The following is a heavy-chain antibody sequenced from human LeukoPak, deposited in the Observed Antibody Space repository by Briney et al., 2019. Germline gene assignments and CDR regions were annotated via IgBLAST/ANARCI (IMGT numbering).Heavy chain of an antibody. D-gene: IGHD4-17*01. CDR2: IRVYNGNT. V-gene: IGHV1-18*01. J-gene: IGHJ3*02. Sequence: ASVKVSCKASGYTFTSYGIGWVRQAPGQGLEWIGWIRVYNGNTDYAQKFQGRVTMTTDTSTSTAYTELRSLRSDDTAVYYCARDRDVVWALTTVRGDFDIWGQGTMVTVSS. CDR1: GYTFTSYG. CDR3: ARDRDVVWALTTVRGDFDI.